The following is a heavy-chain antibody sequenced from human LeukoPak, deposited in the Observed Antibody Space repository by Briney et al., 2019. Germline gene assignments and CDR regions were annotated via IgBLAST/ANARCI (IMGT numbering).Heavy chain of an antibody. CDR3: ARRLRAAAGSYWYFDL. Sequence: SEPLSLTCTVAGGSISSYYWSWIRPPPGKGLEWIGCIYYSGSTNYNPSLKSRVTISVDTSKNQFSLELSSVTAADTAVYYCARRLRAAAGSYWYFDLWGRGTLVTVSS. V-gene: IGHV4-59*08. CDR2: IYYSGST. D-gene: IGHD6-13*01. J-gene: IGHJ2*01. CDR1: GGSISSYY.